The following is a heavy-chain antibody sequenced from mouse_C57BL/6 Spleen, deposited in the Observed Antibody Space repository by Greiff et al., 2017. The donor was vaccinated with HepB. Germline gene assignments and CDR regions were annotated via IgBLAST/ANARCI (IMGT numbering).Heavy chain of an antibody. J-gene: IGHJ1*03. CDR1: GYTFTSYW. CDR3: ARVTTVVDWYFDV. CDR2: IYPSDSET. Sequence: QVQLQQPGAELVRPGSSVKLSCKASGYTFTSYWMDWVKQRPGQGLEWIGNIYPSDSETHYNQKFKDKATLTVDKSSSTAYMQLSSLTSEDSAVYYCARVTTVVDWYFDVWGTRTTVTVSS. V-gene: IGHV1-61*01. D-gene: IGHD1-1*01.